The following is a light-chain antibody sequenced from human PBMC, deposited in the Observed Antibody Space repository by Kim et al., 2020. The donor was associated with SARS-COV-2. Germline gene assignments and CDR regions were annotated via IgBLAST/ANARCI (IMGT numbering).Light chain of an antibody. Sequence: VCPGERATLSCRASQSVSTSLAWYQHKPGQAPRLLIYGASTRATGIPARFSGSGSGTDFTLTISSLQSEDFGVYYCQQYNNWPPYTFGQGTKLEI. CDR3: QQYNNWPPYT. CDR1: QSVSTS. V-gene: IGKV3-15*01. CDR2: GAS. J-gene: IGKJ2*01.